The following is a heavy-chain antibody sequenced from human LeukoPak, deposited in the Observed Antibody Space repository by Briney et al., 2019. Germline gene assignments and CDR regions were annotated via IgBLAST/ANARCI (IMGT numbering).Heavy chain of an antibody. D-gene: IGHD4-11*01. CDR2: INPGGSST. Sequence: GGSLRLSCAASGFAFSSYWMHWVRQVPGKGMVWVSRINPGGSSTAYADSVKGRFTISRDNAKNTLYLQMNSLRAEDTAVYYCARSNQADDYWGQGTLVTVSS. CDR1: GFAFSSYW. J-gene: IGHJ4*02. CDR3: ARSNQADDY. V-gene: IGHV3-74*01.